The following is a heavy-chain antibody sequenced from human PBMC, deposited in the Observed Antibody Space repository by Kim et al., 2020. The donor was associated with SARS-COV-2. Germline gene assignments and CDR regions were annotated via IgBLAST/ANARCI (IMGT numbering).Heavy chain of an antibody. Sequence: SETRSLTCTVSGGSISSSSYYWGWIRQPPGKGLEWIGSIYYSGSTYYNPSLKSRVTISVDTSKNQFSLKLSSVTAADTAVYYCARLYYDFWNNYGMDVWGQGTTVTVSS. CDR3: ARLYYDFWNNYGMDV. V-gene: IGHV4-39*01. CDR2: IYYSGST. D-gene: IGHD3-3*01. CDR1: GGSISSSSYY. J-gene: IGHJ6*02.